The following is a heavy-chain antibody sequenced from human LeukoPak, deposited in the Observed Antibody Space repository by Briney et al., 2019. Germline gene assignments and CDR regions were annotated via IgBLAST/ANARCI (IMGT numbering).Heavy chain of an antibody. J-gene: IGHJ4*02. Sequence: ASVKVSCKASGGTFSSYAISWVRQAPGQGLEWMGGIIPIFGTANYAQKFQGRVTITADESTSTAYMELSSLRSEDTAVYYCARDQIYYDSSGYLGYWGQGTLATVS. D-gene: IGHD3-22*01. V-gene: IGHV1-69*13. CDR2: IIPIFGTA. CDR1: GGTFSSYA. CDR3: ARDQIYYDSSGYLGY.